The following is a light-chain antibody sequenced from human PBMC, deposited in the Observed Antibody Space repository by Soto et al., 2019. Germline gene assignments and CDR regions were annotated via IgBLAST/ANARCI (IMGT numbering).Light chain of an antibody. V-gene: IGKV3-20*01. CDR1: QSVNSNY. Sequence: EIVLTQSPGTLSLSPGERATLSCRASQSVNSNYLAWYQQKPGQAPRLLMYETSTRATGIPDRFSGSGSGTDFTLTISRLEPEDFAVYFCQQFGTSPLWTFGQGTRREIK. J-gene: IGKJ5*01. CDR3: QQFGTSPLWT. CDR2: ETS.